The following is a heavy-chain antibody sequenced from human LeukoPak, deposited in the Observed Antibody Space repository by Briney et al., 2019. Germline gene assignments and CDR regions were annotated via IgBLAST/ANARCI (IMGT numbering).Heavy chain of an antibody. CDR1: GFTFSSYS. Sequence: PGGSLRLSCTASGFTFSSYSMNWVRQAPGKGLEWVSSISSSSSYIYYADSVKGRFTISRDNAKNSLYLQMNSLRAEDTAVYYCAKALSHPDGGTTFDYDYWGQGTLVTVSS. CDR2: ISSSSSYI. J-gene: IGHJ4*02. D-gene: IGHD4-23*01. CDR3: AKALSHPDGGTTFDYDY. V-gene: IGHV3-21*01.